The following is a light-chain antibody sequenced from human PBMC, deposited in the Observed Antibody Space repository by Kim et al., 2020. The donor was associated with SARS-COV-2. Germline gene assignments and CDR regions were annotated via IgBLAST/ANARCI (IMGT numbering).Light chain of an antibody. CDR1: SSDVGGYNY. CDR3: NAYTSSNTYV. J-gene: IGLJ1*01. CDR2: DVR. V-gene: IGLV2-14*04. Sequence: GQSITISCTGTSSDVGGYNYASWHQQHPGKATHLIIYDVRKRPAGVSNRFSGSKAGNTASLTISGLQAEDDDDYYCNAYTSSNTYVFGTGTKVTVL.